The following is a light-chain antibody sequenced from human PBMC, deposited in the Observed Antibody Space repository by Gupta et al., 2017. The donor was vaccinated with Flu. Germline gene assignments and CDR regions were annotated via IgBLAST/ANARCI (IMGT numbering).Light chain of an antibody. CDR2: STT. Sequence: QAVVTQEPSLTVSPGGTVTLTCASSTGAVTSGHYPNWLQQNPGKPPKTLIYSTTSQHSWTPARFSGSLLGGKAALTLSDVQPEDEADYYCLLYFGGQGVFGGGTKVTVL. V-gene: IGLV7-43*01. CDR3: LLYFGGQGV. J-gene: IGLJ3*02. CDR1: TGAVTSGHY.